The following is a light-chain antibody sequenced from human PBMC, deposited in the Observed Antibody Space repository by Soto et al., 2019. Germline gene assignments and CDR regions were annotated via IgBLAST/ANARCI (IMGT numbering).Light chain of an antibody. Sequence: DIQMTPSPSTLSASVGDRVTITCRASQSISSWLAWYQQKPGKAPKLLIYDASSLESGVPSRFSGSGSGTEFTLTISSLQPDDFATYYCQQYNSYSTFGPGTKVEIK. CDR2: DAS. V-gene: IGKV1-5*01. CDR3: QQYNSYST. J-gene: IGKJ3*01. CDR1: QSISSW.